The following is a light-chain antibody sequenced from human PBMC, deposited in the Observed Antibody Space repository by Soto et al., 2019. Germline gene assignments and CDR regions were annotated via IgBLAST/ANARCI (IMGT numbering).Light chain of an antibody. CDR2: GAS. Sequence: EIVMTQSPATLSVSPGGRATLSCRASQSVSSSLAWYQQKPGQAPRLLIYGASTRATGVPARFSGSGSGTEFTLTISSLQSEDFVVYYCQQYNNWPYFTFGPGTKVDMK. J-gene: IGKJ3*01. V-gene: IGKV3-15*01. CDR1: QSVSSS. CDR3: QQYNNWPYFT.